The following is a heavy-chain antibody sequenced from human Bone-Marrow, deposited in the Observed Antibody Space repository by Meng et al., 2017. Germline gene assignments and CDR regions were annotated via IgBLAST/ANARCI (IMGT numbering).Heavy chain of an antibody. V-gene: IGHV4-4*02. J-gene: IGHJ4*02. CDR2: IYHSGNT. Sequence: QVELQESGPGLVKPSGTLVLTCAVSGDSISRSNWWSWVRQPPGKGLEWIGEIYHSGNTNYNASLKSRVTLSIDKSKNQFSLKLSSVTAADTAVYYCARKAVAGNFDYWGQGTLVTVSS. CDR3: ARKAVAGNFDY. D-gene: IGHD6-13*01. CDR1: GDSISRSNW.